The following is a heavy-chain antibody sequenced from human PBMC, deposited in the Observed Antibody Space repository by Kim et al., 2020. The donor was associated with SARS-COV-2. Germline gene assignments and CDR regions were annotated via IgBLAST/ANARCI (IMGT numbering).Heavy chain of an antibody. CDR1: GGSISSSSYY. V-gene: IGHV4-39*07. Sequence: SETLSLTCTVSGGSISSSSYYWGWIRQPPGKGLEWIGSIYYSGSTYYNPSLKSRVTISVDTSKNQFSLKLSSVTAADTAVYYCARGPQWLARDYWGQGTLVTVSS. J-gene: IGHJ4*02. CDR3: ARGPQWLARDY. CDR2: IYYSGST. D-gene: IGHD5-12*01.